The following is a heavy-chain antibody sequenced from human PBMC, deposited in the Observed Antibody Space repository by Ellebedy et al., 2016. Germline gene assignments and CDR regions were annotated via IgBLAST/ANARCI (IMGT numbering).Heavy chain of an antibody. CDR2: ISSSGSTI. CDR3: ARDAPSLRFLEWPRVGYYGMDV. Sequence: GESLKISCAASGFTFSDYYMSWIRQAPGKGLEWVSYISSSGSTIYYADSVKGRFTISRDNAQNSLYLQMNSLRAEDTAVYYCARDAPSLRFLEWPRVGYYGMDVWGQGTTVTVSS. D-gene: IGHD3-3*01. CDR1: GFTFSDYY. J-gene: IGHJ6*02. V-gene: IGHV3-11*01.